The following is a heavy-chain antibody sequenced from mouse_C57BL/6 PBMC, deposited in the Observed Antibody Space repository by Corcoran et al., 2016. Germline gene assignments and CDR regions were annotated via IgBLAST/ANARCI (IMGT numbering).Heavy chain of an antibody. D-gene: IGHD2-12*01. J-gene: IGHJ4*01. Sequence: QIQLVQSGPELKKPGETVKISCKASGYTFTTYGMSWVKQAPGKGLKWMVWINTYSGVPTYADDFKGRFAFSLETSASTAYLQINNLKNEDTATYFCAREVLRREYYYAMDYWGQGTSVTVSS. V-gene: IGHV9-3*01. CDR1: GYTFTTYG. CDR2: INTYSGVP. CDR3: AREVLRREYYYAMDY.